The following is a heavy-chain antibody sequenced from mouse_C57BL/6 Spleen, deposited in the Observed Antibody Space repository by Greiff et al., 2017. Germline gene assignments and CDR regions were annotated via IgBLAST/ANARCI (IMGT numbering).Heavy chain of an antibody. CDR1: GYSITSGYY. J-gene: IGHJ2*01. V-gene: IGHV3-6*01. CDR3: ARVITTVVATDYFDY. CDR2: ISYDGSH. D-gene: IGHD1-1*01. Sequence: VQLKESGPGLVKPSQSLSLTCSVTGYSITSGYYWNWIRQFPGNKLEWMGYISYDGSHNYNPSLKNRISINRDTSKNQFFLKLNSVTTEDTATYYCARVITTVVATDYFDYWGQGTTLTVSS.